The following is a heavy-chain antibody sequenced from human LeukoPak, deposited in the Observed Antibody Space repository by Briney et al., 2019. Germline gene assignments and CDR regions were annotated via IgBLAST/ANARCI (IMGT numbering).Heavy chain of an antibody. V-gene: IGHV3-23*01. CDR1: GFTFSSYA. CDR3: AKHERITMIVVVIRKVTKNRFILSDAFDI. Sequence: GGSLRLSCAASGFTFSSYAMSWVRQAPGKGLEWVSAISGSGGSTYYADSVKGRFTISGDNSKNTLYLQMNSLRAEDTAVYYCAKHERITMIVVVIRKVTKNRFILSDAFDIWGQGTMVTVSS. CDR2: ISGSGGST. J-gene: IGHJ3*02. D-gene: IGHD3-22*01.